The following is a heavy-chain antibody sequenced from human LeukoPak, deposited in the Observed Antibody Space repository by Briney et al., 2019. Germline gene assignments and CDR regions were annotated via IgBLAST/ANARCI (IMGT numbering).Heavy chain of an antibody. CDR3: ARSGIGGMDV. D-gene: IGHD6-13*01. J-gene: IGHJ6*02. CDR2: IWYHGRNE. Sequence: PGGSLRLSCAASGFSFSSSGMHWVRQAPGKGLEWVAVIWYHGRNEYYADSVRGRFTISRDNSENTLFLQMNSLRAEDTVVYYCARSGIGGMDVWGQGTTVTVSS. V-gene: IGHV3-33*01. CDR1: GFSFSSSG.